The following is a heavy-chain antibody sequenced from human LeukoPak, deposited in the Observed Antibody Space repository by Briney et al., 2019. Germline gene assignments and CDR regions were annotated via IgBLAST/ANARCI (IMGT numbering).Heavy chain of an antibody. V-gene: IGHV1-24*01. CDR2: FDPEDGET. D-gene: IGHD6-13*01. CDR1: GYTLTELS. Sequence: ASVKVSCKVSGYTLTELSMHGVRQAPGKGLEWMGGFDPEDGETIYAQKFQGRVTMTEDTSTDTAYMELSSLRSEDTAVYYCATLGYSSSWYLFWGQGTLVTVSS. CDR3: ATLGYSSSWYLF. J-gene: IGHJ4*02.